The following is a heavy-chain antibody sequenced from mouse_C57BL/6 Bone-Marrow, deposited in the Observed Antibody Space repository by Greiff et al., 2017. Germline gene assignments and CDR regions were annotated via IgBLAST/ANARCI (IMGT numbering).Heavy chain of an antibody. V-gene: IGHV5-4*01. Sequence: EVQGVESGGGLVKPGGSLKLSCAASGFTFSSYAMSWVRQTPEKRLEWVATISDGGSYTYYPDNVKGRFTISRDNAKNNLYLQMSHLKSEDTAMYYCARGGYDVDYWGQGTTLTVSS. D-gene: IGHD2-2*01. CDR3: ARGGYDVDY. CDR1: GFTFSSYA. J-gene: IGHJ2*01. CDR2: ISDGGSYT.